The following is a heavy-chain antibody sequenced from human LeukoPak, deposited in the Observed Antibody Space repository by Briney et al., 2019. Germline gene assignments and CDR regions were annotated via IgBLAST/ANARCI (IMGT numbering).Heavy chain of an antibody. Sequence: GGSLRLSCAASGFIFSNYAMSWVRQAPGKGPEWVSGTTGSGITYYADSVKGRFTVSRDNSKNTLYLQLNSLRVEDTAVYYCAKDWGSSDWYNWFDPWGQGTLVTVSS. CDR3: AKDWGSSDWYNWFDP. CDR1: GFIFSNYA. J-gene: IGHJ5*02. V-gene: IGHV3-23*01. CDR2: TTGSGIT. D-gene: IGHD6-19*01.